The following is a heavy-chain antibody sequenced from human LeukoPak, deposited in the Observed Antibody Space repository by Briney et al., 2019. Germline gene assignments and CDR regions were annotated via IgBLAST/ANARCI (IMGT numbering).Heavy chain of an antibody. CDR3: ARDRTSRRRGAGYSNILDY. J-gene: IGHJ4*02. Sequence: GGSLRLSCVASGFTFSSYWMHWVRQAPGKGLVWVSRINSDGSSTSYVDSVKGRFTISRDNAKNTLYLQMNSLRAEDTAVYYCARDRTSRRRGAGYSNILDYWGQGTLVTVSS. CDR2: INSDGSST. D-gene: IGHD3-22*01. CDR1: GFTFSSYW. V-gene: IGHV3-74*01.